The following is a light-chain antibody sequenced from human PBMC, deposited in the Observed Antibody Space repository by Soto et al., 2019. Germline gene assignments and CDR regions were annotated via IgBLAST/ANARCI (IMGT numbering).Light chain of an antibody. Sequence: QSVLTQPPSVSGTPGQRVTISCSGGNSNIGRNPVSWYQEFPGTAPKLLISTNSRRPSSVPDRFSGSKSGTSASLAISGLRSEDEAVYYCGTSDDTVYVFGSGTKVTVL. CDR1: NSNIGRNP. V-gene: IGLV1-44*01. CDR2: TNS. J-gene: IGLJ1*01. CDR3: GTSDDTVYV.